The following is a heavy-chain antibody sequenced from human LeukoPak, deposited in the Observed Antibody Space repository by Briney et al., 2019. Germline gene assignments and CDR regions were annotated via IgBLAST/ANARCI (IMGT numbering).Heavy chain of an antibody. CDR3: ARGIYDYGENFDY. CDR2: IYYSGST. CDR1: GGSISSYY. V-gene: IGHV4-59*01. Sequence: SETLSLTCTVSGGSISSYYWSWIRQPPGKGLEWIGYIYYSGSTNYNPSLKSRVTISVDTSKNQFSLKLSSVTAADTAVYYCARGIYDYGENFDYWGQGTLVTVSS. J-gene: IGHJ4*02. D-gene: IGHD4-17*01.